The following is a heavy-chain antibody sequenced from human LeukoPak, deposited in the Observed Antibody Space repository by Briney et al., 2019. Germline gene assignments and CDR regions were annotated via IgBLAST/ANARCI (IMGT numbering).Heavy chain of an antibody. D-gene: IGHD1-26*01. CDR3: ARGNYYGYYFDY. CDR2: IYYSGST. Sequence: SETLSLTCIVSGGSIGSYYWNWIRQPPGKGLEWIGFIYYSGSTNDNPSLKSRVTISVDTSKNQFSLKLSSVTAADTAVYYCARGNYYGYYFDYWSQGTLVAVSS. J-gene: IGHJ4*02. CDR1: GGSIGSYY. V-gene: IGHV4-59*01.